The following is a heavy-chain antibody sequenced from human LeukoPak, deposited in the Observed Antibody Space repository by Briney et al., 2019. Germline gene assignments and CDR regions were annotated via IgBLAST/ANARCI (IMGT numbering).Heavy chain of an antibody. V-gene: IGHV1-18*01. CDR1: GHTFTSYG. J-gene: IGHJ4*02. CDR2: ISVYNGNT. Sequence: GASVKVSCKSSGHTFTSYGFNWVRQAPGKGLEWMGCISVYNGNTYYAQKFQGRITMTTDKSTSTAYMDLRSLRSDDTAVYYCASAQEVAVAGSYFDYWGQGTLVTVSS. D-gene: IGHD6-19*01. CDR3: ASAQEVAVAGSYFDY.